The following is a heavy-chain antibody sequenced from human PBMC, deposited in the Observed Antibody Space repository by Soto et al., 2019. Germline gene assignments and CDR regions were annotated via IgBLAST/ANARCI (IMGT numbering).Heavy chain of an antibody. CDR2: INAGNGNT. CDR3: ARGVENIVVVLDVFGYYGMDV. D-gene: IGHD2-2*01. CDR1: GYSFTSYV. Sequence: ASVKVSCKASGYSFTSYVIYWVRQAPGQRLEWMGWINAGNGNTKYSQKFQGRVTITSDTSASTAYMELSSLRSEDTAVYFCARGVENIVVVLDVFGYYGMDVWGQGTTVTVSS. J-gene: IGHJ6*02. V-gene: IGHV1-3*01.